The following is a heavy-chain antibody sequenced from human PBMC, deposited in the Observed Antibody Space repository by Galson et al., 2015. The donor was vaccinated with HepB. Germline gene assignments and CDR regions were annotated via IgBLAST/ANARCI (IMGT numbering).Heavy chain of an antibody. D-gene: IGHD6-6*01. CDR2: ISGRGGTT. J-gene: IGHJ6*02. Sequence: SLRLSCAASGFPFSTYTMSWVRRAPGKGLEWVSAISGRGGTTYYADSVRGRFTISRDNTKRTLYLQMNRLRGEDTALYYCAKDRNSTSPGTYGMDVWGQGTTVTVFS. V-gene: IGHV3-23*01. CDR3: AKDRNSTSPGTYGMDV. CDR1: GFPFSTYT.